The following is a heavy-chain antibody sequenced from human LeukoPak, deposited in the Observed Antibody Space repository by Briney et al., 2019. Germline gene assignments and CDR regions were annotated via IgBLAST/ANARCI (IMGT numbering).Heavy chain of an antibody. V-gene: IGHV4-39*07. CDR1: GGSISSSSYY. J-gene: IGHJ4*02. CDR2: IYYSGST. Sequence: SETLSLTCTVSGGSISSSSYYWGWIRQPPGKGLEWIGSIYYSGSTYYNPSLKGRVTISVDTSKNQFSLKLSSVTAADTAVYYCARSWYSSSLVLYFDYWGQGTLVTVSS. D-gene: IGHD6-13*01. CDR3: ARSWYSSSLVLYFDY.